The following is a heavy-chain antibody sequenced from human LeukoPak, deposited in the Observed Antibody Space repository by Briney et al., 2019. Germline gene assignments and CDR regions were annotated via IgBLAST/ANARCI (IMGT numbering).Heavy chain of an antibody. CDR2: VIPIFGTA. CDR3: ARDQGYYDILTTYYYYGTDV. J-gene: IGHJ6*04. CDR1: GGTFSSYA. V-gene: IGHV1-69*01. D-gene: IGHD3-9*01. Sequence: SVKVSCKASGGTFSSYAISWVRQAPGQGLEWMGGVIPIFGTANYAQKFQGRVTITADESTSTAYMELSSLRSEDTAVYYCARDQGYYDILTTYYYYGTDVWGKGTTVTVSS.